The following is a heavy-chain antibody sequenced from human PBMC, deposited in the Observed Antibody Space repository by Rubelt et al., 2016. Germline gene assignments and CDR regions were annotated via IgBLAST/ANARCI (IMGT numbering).Heavy chain of an antibody. CDR1: GGSISSSSYY. D-gene: IGHD1-26*01. V-gene: IGHV4-39*01. J-gene: IGHJ4*02. CDR3: ERQAILAASYDY. Sequence: QLQLQESGPGLVKPSETLSLTCTVSGGSISSSSYYWGWIRQPPGKGLEWIGSIYYGGSTNYNPSPTRGVTISVEPSKTQFSRELRSVTAADTAVYDCERQAILAASYDYWGQGTLVTVSS. CDR2: IYYGGST.